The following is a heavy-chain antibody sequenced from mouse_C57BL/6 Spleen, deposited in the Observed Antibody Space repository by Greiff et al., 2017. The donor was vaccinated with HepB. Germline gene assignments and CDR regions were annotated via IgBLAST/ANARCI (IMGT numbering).Heavy chain of an antibody. CDR1: GFSLTSYG. V-gene: IGHV2-5*01. CDR2: IWRGGST. D-gene: IGHD1-1*01. CDR3: AKKSEYYGSSYAMDY. J-gene: IGHJ4*01. Sequence: VQLVESGPGLVQPSQSLSITCTVSGFSLTSYGVHWVRQSPGKGLEWLGVIWRGGSTDYNAAFMSRLSITKDNSKSQVFFKMNSLQADDTAIYYCAKKSEYYGSSYAMDYWGQGTSVTVSS.